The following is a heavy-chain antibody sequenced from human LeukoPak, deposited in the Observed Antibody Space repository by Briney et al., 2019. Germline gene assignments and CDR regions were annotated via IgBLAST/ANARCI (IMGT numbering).Heavy chain of an antibody. CDR3: AREQSGWGGPPHDAFDI. CDR1: GFTFSSYW. D-gene: IGHD6-19*01. V-gene: IGHV3-7*01. J-gene: IGHJ3*02. CDR2: IKQDGSEK. Sequence: PGGSLRLSCAASGFTFSSYWMSWVRQAPGKGLEWVANIKQDGSEKYYVDSVKGRFTISRDNAKNSLYLQMNSLRAEDTAVCYCAREQSGWGGPPHDAFDIWGQGTMVTVSS.